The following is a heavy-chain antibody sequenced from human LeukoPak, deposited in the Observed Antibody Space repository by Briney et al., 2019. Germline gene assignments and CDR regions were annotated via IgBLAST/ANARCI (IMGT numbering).Heavy chain of an antibody. Sequence: ASVKVSCKASGYTFTSYAMNWVRQAPGQGLEWMGWINPNSGGTNYAQKFQGRVTMTRDTSISTAYMELSRLRSDDTAVYYCARAKRISGFDPWGQGTLVTVSS. J-gene: IGHJ5*02. CDR2: INPNSGGT. V-gene: IGHV1-2*02. CDR3: ARAKRISGFDP. D-gene: IGHD2-15*01. CDR1: GYTFTSYA.